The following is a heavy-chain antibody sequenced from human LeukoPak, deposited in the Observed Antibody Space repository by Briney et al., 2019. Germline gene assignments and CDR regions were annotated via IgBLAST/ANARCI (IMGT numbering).Heavy chain of an antibody. Sequence: PGRSLRLSCAASGFTFSSYGMHWVRQAPGKGLEWVAVISYDGSNKYYADSVKGRFTISRDNSKNTLYLQMNSLRAEDTAVYYCAKEGNCYDSTRPFIGYYFDYWGQGTLVTVSS. V-gene: IGHV3-30*18. CDR2: ISYDGSNK. CDR3: AKEGNCYDSTRPFIGYYFDY. D-gene: IGHD3-22*01. CDR1: GFTFSSYG. J-gene: IGHJ4*02.